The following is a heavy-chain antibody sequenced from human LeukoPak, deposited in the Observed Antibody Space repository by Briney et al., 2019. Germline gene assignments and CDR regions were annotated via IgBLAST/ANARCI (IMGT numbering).Heavy chain of an antibody. CDR2: ISWDGGST. J-gene: IGHJ5*02. Sequence: TGRSLRLSCAASGFTFDDHTMHWVRQAPGKGLEWVSLISWDGGSTYYAGSVKGRFTISRDNSKNSLYLQMNSLRTEDTALYYCAKDSCSGGSCPQNWFDPWGQGTLVTVSS. V-gene: IGHV3-43*01. CDR3: AKDSCSGGSCPQNWFDP. CDR1: GFTFDDHT. D-gene: IGHD2-15*01.